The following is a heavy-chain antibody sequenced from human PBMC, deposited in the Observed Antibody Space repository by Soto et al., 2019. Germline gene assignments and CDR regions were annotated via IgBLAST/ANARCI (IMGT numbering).Heavy chain of an antibody. CDR1: VGSFSGYY. V-gene: IGHV4-34*01. CDR2: INHSGST. CDR3: ARQAFKIVGKTWFDS. D-gene: IGHD3-22*01. Sequence: PSETLPLTCAVYVGSFSGYYWSWIRQPPGKGLEWIGEINHSGSTNYNPSLKSRVTISVDTSKHQFSLKLSSVTAADTAVYCCARQAFKIVGKTWFDSWGQGTLLTVSS. J-gene: IGHJ5*01.